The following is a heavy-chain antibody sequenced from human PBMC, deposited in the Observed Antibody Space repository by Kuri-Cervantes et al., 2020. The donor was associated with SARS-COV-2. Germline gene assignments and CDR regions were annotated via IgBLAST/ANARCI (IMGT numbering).Heavy chain of an antibody. Sequence: GGSLRLSCAASGFTFSSYEMNWVRQAPGKGLEWVSYISSSGSTIYYADSVKGRFTISRDNAKNSLYLQMNSLRAEDTAVYYCARYPEYGDYELSDYWGQGTLVTVSS. CDR2: ISSSGSTI. CDR3: ARYPEYGDYELSDY. J-gene: IGHJ4*02. V-gene: IGHV3-48*03. CDR1: GFTFSSYE. D-gene: IGHD4-17*01.